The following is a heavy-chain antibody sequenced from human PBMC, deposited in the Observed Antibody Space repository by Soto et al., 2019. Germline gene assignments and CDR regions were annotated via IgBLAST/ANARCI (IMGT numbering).Heavy chain of an antibody. Sequence: QLQLQESGPGLVKPSETLSLTCTVSGGSISNYYWSWIRQPPGKGLEWIGYIYYSGSTNYNPSLKXRVTISVATAKNHFSLKLSSVTAADSAVYYCARAWGYYFDYWGQGTLVTVSS. D-gene: IGHD3-16*01. V-gene: IGHV4-59*01. CDR1: GGSISNYY. CDR2: IYYSGST. CDR3: ARAWGYYFDY. J-gene: IGHJ4*02.